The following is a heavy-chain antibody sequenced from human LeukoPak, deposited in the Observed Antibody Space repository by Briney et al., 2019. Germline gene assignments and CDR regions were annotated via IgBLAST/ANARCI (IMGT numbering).Heavy chain of an antibody. CDR2: IYTSGST. J-gene: IGHJ6*03. D-gene: IGHD3-22*01. CDR1: GGSIRSYY. CDR3: ARIVVPYYYYMDV. V-gene: IGHV4-4*07. Sequence: PSETLSLTCTVSGGSIRSYYWSWIRQPAGKGVGWIGRIYTSGSTNYNPSLKSRVTMSVDTSKNQFSLKLSSVTAADTAVYYCARIVVPYYYYMDVWGKGTTVTVSS.